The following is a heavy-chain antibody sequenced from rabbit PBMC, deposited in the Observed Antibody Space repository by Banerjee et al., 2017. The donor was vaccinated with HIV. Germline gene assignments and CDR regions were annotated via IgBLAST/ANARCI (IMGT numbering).Heavy chain of an antibody. V-gene: IGHV1S45*01. D-gene: IGHD6-1*01. CDR1: GIDFSSYYY. Sequence: QEQLVESGGGLVQPEGSLTLTCTASGIDFSSYYYMCWVRQAPGKGLEWIGCIYTGSSGSTYYASWAKGRFTISKTSSTTVTLQMTSLTAADTATYFCARDFNYGGVGYALNLWGPGTLVTVS. J-gene: IGHJ4*01. CDR2: IYTGSSGST. CDR3: ARDFNYGGVGYALNL.